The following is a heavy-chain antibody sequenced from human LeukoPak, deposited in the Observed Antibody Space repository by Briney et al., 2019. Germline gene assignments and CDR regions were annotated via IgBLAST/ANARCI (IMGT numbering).Heavy chain of an antibody. V-gene: IGHV4-59*01. CDR1: GGSISSYY. D-gene: IGHD2-21*02. J-gene: IGHJ4*02. CDR3: ARTYCGGDCYFRGYYFDY. Sequence: SETLSLTCTVSGGSISSYYWSWIRQPPGKGLEWIGYIFYSGSTNYNPSLKSRVTISVDTSKNQFSLKLSSVTAADTAVYYCARTYCGGDCYFRGYYFDYWGQGTLVTVSS. CDR2: IFYSGST.